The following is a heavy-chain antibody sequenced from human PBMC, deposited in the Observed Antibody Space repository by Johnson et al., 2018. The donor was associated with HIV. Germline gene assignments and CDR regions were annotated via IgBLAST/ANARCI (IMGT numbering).Heavy chain of an antibody. CDR2: INSDGSST. CDR1: GFTFSNHW. D-gene: IGHD3-22*01. Sequence: VQLVESGGGLVQSGGSLRLSCAASGFTFSNHWMHWVRQAPGKGLVWVSRINSDGSSTGYADSVKGRFTISRENVNSSLYLQMNSLRAEDTALYYCARQHSYDSSGQGGGLDVWGQGTMVTVSS. V-gene: IGHV3-74*02. CDR3: ARQHSYDSSGQGGGLDV. J-gene: IGHJ3*01.